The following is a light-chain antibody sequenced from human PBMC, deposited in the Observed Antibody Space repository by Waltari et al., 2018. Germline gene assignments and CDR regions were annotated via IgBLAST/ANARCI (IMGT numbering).Light chain of an antibody. CDR3: QQSYSTPRT. V-gene: IGKV1-39*01. Sequence: DIQMTQSPSPLSASVGDRVTITCRASQSISGYLNWYQQKPGKAPNLLIYTASTLQSGVPSRFSGSGSGTDFTLTISSLQPEDFATYYCQQSYSTPRTFGQGTKVEIK. J-gene: IGKJ1*01. CDR1: QSISGY. CDR2: TAS.